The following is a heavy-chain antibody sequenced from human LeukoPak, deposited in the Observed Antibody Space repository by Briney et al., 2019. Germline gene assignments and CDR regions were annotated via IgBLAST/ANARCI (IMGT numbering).Heavy chain of an antibody. V-gene: IGHV4-61*02. Sequence: PSETLSLTCTVSGGSISSGSYYWSWIRQPAGKGLEWIGRIYTSGSTNCNPSLKSRVTISVDTSKNQFSLKLSSVTAADTAVYYCARSITMIVGGDAFDIWGQGTMVTVSS. J-gene: IGHJ3*02. CDR1: GGSISSGSYY. CDR3: ARSITMIVGGDAFDI. D-gene: IGHD3-22*01. CDR2: IYTSGST.